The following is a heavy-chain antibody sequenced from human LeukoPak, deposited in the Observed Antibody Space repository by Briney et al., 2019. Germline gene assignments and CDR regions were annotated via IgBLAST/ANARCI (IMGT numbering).Heavy chain of an antibody. V-gene: IGHV3-74*01. Sequence: GGSLRLSCAASGFAFSNSWMHWVRQAPGKGLVWVSRINTDGSSTNYADSVKGRFTISRDNSKDTLYLQMNSLRAEDTAVYYCAKKVEYSSGWEVDDAYDIWGQGTMVTVSS. CDR1: GFAFSNSW. CDR3: AKKVEYSSGWEVDDAYDI. D-gene: IGHD6-19*01. J-gene: IGHJ3*02. CDR2: INTDGSST.